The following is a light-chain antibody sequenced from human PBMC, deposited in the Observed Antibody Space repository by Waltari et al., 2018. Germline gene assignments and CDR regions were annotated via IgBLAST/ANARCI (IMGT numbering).Light chain of an antibody. Sequence: DIVMTQSPDTLTVSLGERATINCKTSQSVLYTSNNKEYLGWYQQKPGQPPKLLIYWASTRDSGVPDRFIGSGSGTDFTLTINSLQAEDVAVYYCQQYFTSPSLTFGGGTKVEI. CDR2: WAS. J-gene: IGKJ4*01. V-gene: IGKV4-1*01. CDR3: QQYFTSPSLT. CDR1: QSVLYTSNNKEY.